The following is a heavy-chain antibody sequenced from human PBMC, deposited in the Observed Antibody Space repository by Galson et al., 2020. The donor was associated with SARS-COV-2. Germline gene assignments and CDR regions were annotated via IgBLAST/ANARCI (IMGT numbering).Heavy chain of an antibody. CDR1: GFTFTRYA. Sequence: GESLKISCAASGFTFTRYALHWVRQAPGKGLQWVAVISYDGSNKHYADSVKGRFTISRDNSQNTLYLQMNSLRAEDTAVYFCARDYYDSSGYGDGMDVWGQGTTVTVYS. D-gene: IGHD3-22*01. J-gene: IGHJ6*02. CDR3: ARDYYDSSGYGDGMDV. V-gene: IGHV3-30*04. CDR2: ISYDGSNK.